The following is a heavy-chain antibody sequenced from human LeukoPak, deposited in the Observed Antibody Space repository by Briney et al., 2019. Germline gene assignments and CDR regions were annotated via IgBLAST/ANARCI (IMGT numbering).Heavy chain of an antibody. CDR2: IWYDGNNK. J-gene: IGHJ5*02. Sequence: PGGSLRLSCAASGFTFSSYGMHWVRQAPGKGLEWVAVIWYDGNNKYYADSVKGRFTISRDNSKNTLYLQMNSLRVEDTAVYYCARDSNTGVGVNWFDPWGQGTLVTVSS. D-gene: IGHD7-27*01. CDR1: GFTFSSYG. V-gene: IGHV3-33*01. CDR3: ARDSNTGVGVNWFDP.